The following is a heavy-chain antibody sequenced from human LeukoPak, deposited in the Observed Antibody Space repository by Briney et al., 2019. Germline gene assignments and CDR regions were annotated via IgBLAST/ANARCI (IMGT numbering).Heavy chain of an antibody. CDR1: GFTFSTYA. V-gene: IGHV3-23*01. J-gene: IGHJ4*02. CDR3: ANWIGSSSRDY. D-gene: IGHD6-6*01. CDR2: INSNGDEI. Sequence: PGGSLRLSCAASGFTFSTYAMTWVRQAPGKGLGWVSGINSNGDEIYYADSVRGRFTISRDNSNNALYLQMDSLRAEDTAVYYCANWIGSSSRDYWGQGTLVTVPS.